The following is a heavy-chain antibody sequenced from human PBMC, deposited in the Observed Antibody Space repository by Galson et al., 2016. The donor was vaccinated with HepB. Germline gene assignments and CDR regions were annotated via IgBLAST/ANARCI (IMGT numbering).Heavy chain of an antibody. J-gene: IGHJ4*02. CDR3: AKDYHWDQVDF. CDR2: IRRDAYKT. D-gene: IGHD1-26*01. Sequence: SLRLSCAASGFTFSAYSMSWVRQPPGKGLEWVSSIRRDAYKTYYADSVKGRYTISRDTSKDTLYLQMDSLRGDDTAVYYCAKDYHWDQVDFWGQGTLVTVSS. V-gene: IGHV3-23*01. CDR1: GFTFSAYS.